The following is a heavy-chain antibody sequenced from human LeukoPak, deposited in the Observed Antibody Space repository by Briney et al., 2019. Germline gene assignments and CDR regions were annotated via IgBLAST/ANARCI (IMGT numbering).Heavy chain of an antibody. V-gene: IGHV3-23*01. D-gene: IGHD3-10*01. CDR3: AKGGLKNNMVRGRIMKTHFDY. CDR2: ISCSGGST. CDR1: GFTFSSYA. J-gene: IGHJ4*02. Sequence: GGSLRLSCAASGFTFSSYAMSWVRQAPGKGLEWVSVISCSGGSTYYADSVKGRFTISRDNSKNTLYLQMNSLRAEDTALYYCAKGGLKNNMVRGRIMKTHFDYWGQGTLVTVSS.